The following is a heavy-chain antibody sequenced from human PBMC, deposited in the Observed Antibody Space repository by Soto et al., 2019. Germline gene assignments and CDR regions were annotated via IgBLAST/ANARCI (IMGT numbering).Heavy chain of an antibody. D-gene: IGHD2-8*01. J-gene: IGHJ4*02. CDR1: GASLRRGFHH. Sequence: QVQLQESGSGLLKPSQTLSLDCSVSGASLRRGFHHWSWIRQTPGKGLQLIGYTDTNGDTHYDPSLRNRLNMSIVTTESRFSLKVTSVTAADTAVYYCARGTVYYCPNDKCGFFFDHWGQGALVTVTS. CDR3: ARGTVYYCPNDKCGFFFDH. CDR2: TDTNGDT. V-gene: IGHV4-31*03.